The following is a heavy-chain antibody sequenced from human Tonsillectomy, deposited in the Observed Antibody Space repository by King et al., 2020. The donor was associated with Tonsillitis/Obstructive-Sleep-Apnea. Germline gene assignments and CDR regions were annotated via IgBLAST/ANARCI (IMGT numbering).Heavy chain of an antibody. CDR2: INSDGSIT. D-gene: IGHD3-10*01. V-gene: IGHV3-74*01. Sequence: VQLVESGGGLVQPGGSLRLSCAASGFTFSSYWMHWVRQAPGKGLVWVSHINSDGSITGYADSVKGRFTISRDNAKNTLYLQVNSLRAEDTAVYYCARDEWLRGSGSSHFDYWGQGTLVTVSS. CDR1: GFTFSSYW. J-gene: IGHJ4*02. CDR3: ARDEWLRGSGSSHFDY.